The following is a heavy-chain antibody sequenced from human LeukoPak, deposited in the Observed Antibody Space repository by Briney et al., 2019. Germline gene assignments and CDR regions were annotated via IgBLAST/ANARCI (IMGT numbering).Heavy chain of an antibody. CDR1: VYTFTSYY. CDR2: INPSGDSP. V-gene: IGHV1-46*01. J-gene: IGHJ4*02. Sequence: GASVKVSCKASVYTFTSYYIHWVRQAPGQGLEWMGIINPSGDSPSYAQKYQGRVTMNRDTSTSTFYMELISLRSEDTAVYYCAIPPACSSELQFDYLGQGTLVTVSS. CDR3: AIPPACSSELQFDY. D-gene: IGHD6-19*01.